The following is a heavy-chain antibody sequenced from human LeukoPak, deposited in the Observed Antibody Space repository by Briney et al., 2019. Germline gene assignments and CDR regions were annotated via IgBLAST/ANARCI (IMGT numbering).Heavy chain of an antibody. CDR3: ARQPLTRSRAFDI. V-gene: IGHV4-30-4*08. CDR2: IYYSGST. D-gene: IGHD4-23*01. CDR1: GGSIISSAYY. Sequence: SETLSLTCTVSGGSIISSAYYWSWIRQPPGKGLEWIGYIYYSGSTYYNPSPKSRVTISLDTSKNQFSLKLSSVTAADTAVYYCARQPLTRSRAFDIWGQGTMVTVSS. J-gene: IGHJ3*02.